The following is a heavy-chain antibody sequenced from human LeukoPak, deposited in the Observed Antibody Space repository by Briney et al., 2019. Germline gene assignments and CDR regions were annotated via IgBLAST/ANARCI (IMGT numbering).Heavy chain of an antibody. D-gene: IGHD3-22*01. J-gene: IGHJ4*02. CDR3: AREAPAYYYDSGGYPGNYYFDY. CDR2: IIPIFGTA. Sequence: ASVKVSCKASGGTFSSYAISWVRQAPGQGLEWMGGIIPIFGTANYAQKFQGRVTITTDESTSTAYMELSSPRSEDTAVYYCAREAPAYYYDSGGYPGNYYFDYWGQGTLVTVSS. CDR1: GGTFSSYA. V-gene: IGHV1-69*05.